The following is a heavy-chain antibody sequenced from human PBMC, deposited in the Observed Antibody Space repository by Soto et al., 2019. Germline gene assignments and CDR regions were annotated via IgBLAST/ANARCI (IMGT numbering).Heavy chain of an antibody. CDR3: VRGASLNFDY. J-gene: IGHJ4*02. CDR2: VNWNGGST. Sequence: EVQLVESGGGVLRPGGSLRISCAASGFTFDDYGMSWARQAPGKGLEWVSGVNWNGGSTAYADSVKGRFTISRDNAKNSLYLQMNSLRAEDTAFYYCVRGASLNFDYWGQGTLVTVSS. V-gene: IGHV3-20*04. D-gene: IGHD1-26*01. CDR1: GFTFDDYG.